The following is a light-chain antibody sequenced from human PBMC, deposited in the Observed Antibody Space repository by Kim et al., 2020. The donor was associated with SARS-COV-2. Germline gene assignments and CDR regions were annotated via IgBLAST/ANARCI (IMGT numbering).Light chain of an antibody. J-gene: IGLJ2*01. CDR3: NSRDSNDSVV. CDR1: SLRSYY. Sequence: VALGQTVRITCQGDSLRSYYATWYQKKPGQAPIVVIYGKDNRPSGIPDRFSGSSSGNTASLTITGTQAGDEADYYCNSRDSNDSVVFGGGTQLTVL. V-gene: IGLV3-19*01. CDR2: GKD.